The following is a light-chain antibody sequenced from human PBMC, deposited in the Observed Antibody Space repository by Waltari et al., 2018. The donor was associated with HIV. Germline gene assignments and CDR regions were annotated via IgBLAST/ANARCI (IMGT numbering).Light chain of an antibody. CDR1: QSVLVNSNVKNN. CDR2: WAS. V-gene: IGKV4-1*01. Sequence: DIVMTQSPDSLTVSLGERATINCKSSQSVLVNSNVKNNIAWYQQKSGQPPKLLFYWASDRQSGVPARFSASGSGTDFTLTISSLQAEDVALYYCHQYYSYPQTFGQGTKVEIK. J-gene: IGKJ1*01. CDR3: HQYYSYPQT.